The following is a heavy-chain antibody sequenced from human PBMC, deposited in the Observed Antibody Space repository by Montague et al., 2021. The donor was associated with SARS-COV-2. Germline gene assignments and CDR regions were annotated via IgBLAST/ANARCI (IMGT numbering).Heavy chain of an antibody. Sequence: SETLSLTCTVSGASISYCYCSWIRHPPGKGLESIGDIYNSGSTNYNPSLQSRVTISLDASRNQFSLRLSSLTAADTAVYYCAREEPDEYYFDYWGQGHLVTVSS. V-gene: IGHV4-59*01. CDR3: AREEPDEYYFDY. D-gene: IGHD1-14*01. CDR1: GASISYCY. J-gene: IGHJ4*02. CDR2: IYNSGST.